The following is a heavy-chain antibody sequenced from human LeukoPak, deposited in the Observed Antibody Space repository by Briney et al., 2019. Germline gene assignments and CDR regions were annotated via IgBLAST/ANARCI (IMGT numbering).Heavy chain of an antibody. CDR1: DDSISDYY. CDR2: FHNSGTS. V-gene: IGHV4-59*13. J-gene: IGHJ4*02. D-gene: IGHD5-24*01. CDR3: ARQNGWLPQFDFDY. Sequence: SETLSLTCTVSDDSISDYYRGGIRRPQGRELRGIGNFHNSGTSTYNPSLKSRVTISADTSKNQFSLKLNSLTTADTAVYYCARQNGWLPQFDFDYWGQGTLVTVSS.